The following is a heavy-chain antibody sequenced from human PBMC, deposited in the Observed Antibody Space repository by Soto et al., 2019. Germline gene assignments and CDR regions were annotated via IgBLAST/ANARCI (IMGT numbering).Heavy chain of an antibody. CDR3: ARDLRYYGSGTPGYYYYGMDV. V-gene: IGHV4-31*03. D-gene: IGHD3-10*01. J-gene: IGHJ6*02. CDR1: GGSISSGGYY. Sequence: SETLSLTCTVSGGSISSGGYYWSWIRQHPGKGLEWIGYIYYSGSTYYNPSLKSRVTISVDTSKNQFSLKLSSVTAADTAVYYCARDLRYYGSGTPGYYYYGMDVWGQGTTVTVSS. CDR2: IYYSGST.